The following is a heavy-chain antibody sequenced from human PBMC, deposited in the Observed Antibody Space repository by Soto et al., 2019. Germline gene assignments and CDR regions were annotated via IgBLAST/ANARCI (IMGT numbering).Heavy chain of an antibody. CDR1: GDSVTSGTYY. CDR3: ARIPVDTSMISWFDP. D-gene: IGHD5-18*01. CDR2: IYYSGNT. J-gene: IGHJ5*01. V-gene: IGHV4-61*01. Sequence: PSETLSRTCTVSGDSVTSGTYYWSWMLQPPGKGLEWIGYIYYSGNTNYSPSLKSRVTMSLDRSNNQFSLNLSSVTAADTAVYYCARIPVDTSMISWFDPWGQGILVTVSS.